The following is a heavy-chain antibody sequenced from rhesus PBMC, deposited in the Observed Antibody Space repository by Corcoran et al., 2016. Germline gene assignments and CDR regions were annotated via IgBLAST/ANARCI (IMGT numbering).Heavy chain of an antibody. J-gene: IGHJ4*01. CDR1: GDTFTSYS. CDR3: ARFVVAAAGSGVDY. V-gene: IGHV1-200*01. Sequence: QVQLVQSGAEVKKPGASVKLSCKASGDTFTSYSINWVRQAPGQGLEGMGLINPSNGNTGYAQKFEGRVTMTRDASTSTAYMELSSLRSEDTAVYHCARFVVAAAGSGVDYWGQGVLVTISS. D-gene: IGHD6-31*01. CDR2: INPSNGNT.